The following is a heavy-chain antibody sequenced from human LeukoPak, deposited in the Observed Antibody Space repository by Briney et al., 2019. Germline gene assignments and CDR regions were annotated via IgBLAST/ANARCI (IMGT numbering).Heavy chain of an antibody. D-gene: IGHD1-26*01. V-gene: IGHV3-48*01. CDR1: GFTLSSYN. CDR2: ISSSSSTI. J-gene: IGHJ4*02. Sequence: GSLRLSCAASGFTLSSYNLDRVRQAPRKGLEWVSYISSSSSTIYYADSVKGRFTISRDNAKNSLYLQMNSLRAEDTAVYYCARWEGFDYWGQGTLVTVSS. CDR3: ARWEGFDY.